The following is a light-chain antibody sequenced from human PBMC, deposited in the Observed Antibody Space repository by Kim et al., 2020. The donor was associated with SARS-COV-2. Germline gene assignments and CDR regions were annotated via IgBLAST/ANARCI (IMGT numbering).Light chain of an antibody. CDR2: DVS. V-gene: IGLV2-14*01. Sequence: QSALTQPASVSGSPGQSITISCTETSSDVGGYNYVSWYQQHPGKAPKLMIYDVSKRPSGVSNRFSGSKSGNTASLTISGLQAEDEADYYCSSYTSSSRVFGGGTQLTVL. CDR3: SSYTSSSRV. J-gene: IGLJ3*02. CDR1: SSDVGGYNY.